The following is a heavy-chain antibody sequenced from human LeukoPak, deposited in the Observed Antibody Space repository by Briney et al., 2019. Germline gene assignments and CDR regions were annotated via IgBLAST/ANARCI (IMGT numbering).Heavy chain of an antibody. D-gene: IGHD2-21*01. V-gene: IGHV4-59*08. Sequence: KPAETLSLTCTVSGGSITSYYWAWLRQPPEKGLEWIGYVYYSGYSNYNPSLKSRVSMSVDTSMNQFSLKLASVTAADTAVYYCARHSIASDGARLFDYWGRGTLVTVSS. J-gene: IGHJ4*02. CDR1: GGSITSYY. CDR2: VYYSGYS. CDR3: ARHSIASDGARLFDY.